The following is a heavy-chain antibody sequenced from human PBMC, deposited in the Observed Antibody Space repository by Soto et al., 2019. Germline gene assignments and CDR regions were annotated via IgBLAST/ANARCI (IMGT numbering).Heavy chain of an antibody. D-gene: IGHD6-6*01. CDR3: SLIGARPDYYYGMDV. CDR2: INPNSGGT. J-gene: IGHJ6*02. CDR1: GYTFTGYY. Sequence: ASVKVSCKASGYTFTGYYMHWVRQAPGQGLEWMGWINPNSGGTNYAQKFQGWVTMTRDTSISTAYMELSRLRSDDTAVYYCSLIGARPDYYYGMDVWGQGTTVTVSS. V-gene: IGHV1-2*04.